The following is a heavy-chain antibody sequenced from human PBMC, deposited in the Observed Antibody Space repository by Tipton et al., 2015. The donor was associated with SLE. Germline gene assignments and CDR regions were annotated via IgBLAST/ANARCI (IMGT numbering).Heavy chain of an antibody. D-gene: IGHD2-2*01. Sequence: SRVTISVDTSKNQFSLKLSSVTAADTAVYYCARRRGLVVVVPAAMEGFDPWGQGTLVTVSS. CDR3: ARRRGLVVVVPAAMEGFDP. V-gene: IGHV4-34*01. J-gene: IGHJ5*02.